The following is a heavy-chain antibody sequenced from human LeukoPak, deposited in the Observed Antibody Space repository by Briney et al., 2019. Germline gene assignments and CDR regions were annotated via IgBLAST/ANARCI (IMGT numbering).Heavy chain of an antibody. D-gene: IGHD6-13*01. CDR1: GFTFSSYW. V-gene: IGHV3-74*01. Sequence: GSLRLSCAASGFTFSSYWMHWVRQAPGKGLVWVSRINSDGSSTSYAYSVKGRFTISRDNAKNTLYLQMNSLRAEDTAVYYCAKARYSSSPGEFDPWGQGTLVTVSS. CDR2: INSDGSST. CDR3: AKARYSSSPGEFDP. J-gene: IGHJ5*02.